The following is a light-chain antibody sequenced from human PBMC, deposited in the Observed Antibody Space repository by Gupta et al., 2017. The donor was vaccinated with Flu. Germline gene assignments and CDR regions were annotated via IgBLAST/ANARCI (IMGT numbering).Light chain of an antibody. Sequence: EIQMTQSPSSLSASVGDRVTITCRASQKMNYYLNWYQQKPGKAPHLLIYAASRLKSGVHSSCSGSGSGTVFTLTIRRLQPEYVATYYWQHRDCPPYTFGQGTKVEIK. CDR3: QHRDCPPYT. J-gene: IGKJ4*01. CDR1: QKMNYY. V-gene: IGKV1-39*01. CDR2: AAS.